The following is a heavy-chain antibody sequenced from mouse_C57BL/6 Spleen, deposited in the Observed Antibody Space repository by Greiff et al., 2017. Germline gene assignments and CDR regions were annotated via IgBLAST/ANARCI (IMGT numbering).Heavy chain of an antibody. CDR2: IDPSDSYT. J-gene: IGHJ3*01. Sequence: VQLQQPVAELVMPGASVKLSCKASGYTFTSYWMHWVKQRPGQGLEWIGEIDPSDSYTNYTPKFQGKSTLTVDKSSSTAYMQLSSLTSEDSAVYYCARSQTAQAFWFAYWGQGTLVTVSA. CDR1: GYTFTSYW. D-gene: IGHD3-2*02. V-gene: IGHV1-69*01. CDR3: ARSQTAQAFWFAY.